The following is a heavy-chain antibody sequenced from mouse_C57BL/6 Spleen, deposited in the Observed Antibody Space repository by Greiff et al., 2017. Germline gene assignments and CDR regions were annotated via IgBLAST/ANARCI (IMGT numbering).Heavy chain of an antibody. D-gene: IGHD2-13*01. V-gene: IGHV1-66*01. J-gene: IGHJ2*01. CDR2: IYPGSGNT. Sequence: VQLQQSGPELVQPGASVKISCKASGYSFTSYYIHWVKQRPGQGLEWLGWIYPGSGNTKYNEKFKCKATLTSAPSSSTSYMQLSSLTSEDSAVYYCARSDGDYGFDYWGQGTTLTVSS. CDR1: GYSFTSYY. CDR3: ARSDGDYGFDY.